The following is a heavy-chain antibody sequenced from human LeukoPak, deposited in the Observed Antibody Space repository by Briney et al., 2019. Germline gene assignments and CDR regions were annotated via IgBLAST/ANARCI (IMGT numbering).Heavy chain of an antibody. CDR1: GFTFSSSA. V-gene: IGHV3-23*01. CDR3: AKKTPGTYPFDY. J-gene: IGHJ4*02. CDR2: SGTAGDT. Sequence: PGGSLRLSCAASGFTFSSSAMNWLRQVPGKGLEWVSASGTAGDTYYADSVKGRFTISRDDSKNTLYLQMTSLRAEDTAVYYCAKKTPGTYPFDYWGQGTLVTVSP. D-gene: IGHD6-13*01.